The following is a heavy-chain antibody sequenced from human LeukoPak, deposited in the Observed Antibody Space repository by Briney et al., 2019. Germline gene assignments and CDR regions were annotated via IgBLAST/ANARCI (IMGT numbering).Heavy chain of an antibody. J-gene: IGHJ4*02. D-gene: IGHD6-13*01. CDR3: ARDTAAAGIDYFDY. CDR1: GFTFSSYS. Sequence: PGGSLRLSCVASGFTFSSYSMNWVRQAPGKGLEWVSSISSSSSYIYYADSVKGRFTISRDNAKNSLYLQMNSLRAEDTAVYYCARDTAAAGIDYFDYWGQGTLVTVSS. V-gene: IGHV3-21*01. CDR2: ISSSSSYI.